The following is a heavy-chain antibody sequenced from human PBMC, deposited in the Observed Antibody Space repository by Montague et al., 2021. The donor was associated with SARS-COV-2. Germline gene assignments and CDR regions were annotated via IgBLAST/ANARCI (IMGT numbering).Heavy chain of an antibody. Sequence: SETLSLTCAVYGGSFSGYYWSWIRQPPGKGLEWIGEINHSGSTNYNPSLKSRVIISVDTSKNQFSLKLRSVTAADTAVYYCARAIQTTPLMVVIAIPRPFYYFDYWGQGTLVTVSS. J-gene: IGHJ4*02. CDR3: ARAIQTTPLMVVIAIPRPFYYFDY. D-gene: IGHD2-21*01. V-gene: IGHV4-34*01. CDR2: INHSGST. CDR1: GGSFSGYY.